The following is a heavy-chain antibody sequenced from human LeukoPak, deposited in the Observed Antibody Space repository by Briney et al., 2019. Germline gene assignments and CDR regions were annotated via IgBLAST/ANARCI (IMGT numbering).Heavy chain of an antibody. D-gene: IGHD3-22*01. CDR3: ARDRTGISTIVMTAEFDY. CDR2: INPNSSGT. J-gene: IGHJ4*02. CDR1: GYTFSGYY. Sequence: ASVKVSRKASGYTFSGYYMHWVRQAPGQGLEWMGWINPNSSGTNYAQNLQGRVTMTRDTSISTAYMELSRLTSDDTAVYYCARDRTGISTIVMTAEFDYWGQGTLVTVSS. V-gene: IGHV1-2*02.